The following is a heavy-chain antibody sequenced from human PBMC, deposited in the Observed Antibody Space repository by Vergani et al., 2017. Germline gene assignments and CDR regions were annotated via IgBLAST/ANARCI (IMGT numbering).Heavy chain of an antibody. Sequence: QVQLVESGGGVVQPGRSLRLSCAASGFTFSSYGMHWVRQAPGKGLEWVAVMWYDGSNTYYADSVKGRFTISRDNSKNTLYLQMNSLRAEDTAVYYCARDYCSSTSCYRYYYGMDVWGQGTTVTVSS. D-gene: IGHD2-2*01. CDR1: GFTFSSYG. J-gene: IGHJ6*02. V-gene: IGHV3-33*01. CDR3: ARDYCSSTSCYRYYYGMDV. CDR2: MWYDGSNT.